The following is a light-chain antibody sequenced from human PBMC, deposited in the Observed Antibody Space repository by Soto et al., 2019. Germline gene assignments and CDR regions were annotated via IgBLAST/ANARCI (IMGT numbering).Light chain of an antibody. CDR2: EVS. CDR3: QAWDTSTAV. V-gene: IGLV2-14*01. Sequence: QSVLTQPASVSGSPGQSITISCTGSSSDVGGYNYVSWYQQHPGKAPKLMIYEVSNRPSGISNRFSGSKSGNTATLTITGTQAMDEADYYCQAWDTSTAVFGGGTKLTVL. J-gene: IGLJ2*01. CDR1: SSDVGGYNY.